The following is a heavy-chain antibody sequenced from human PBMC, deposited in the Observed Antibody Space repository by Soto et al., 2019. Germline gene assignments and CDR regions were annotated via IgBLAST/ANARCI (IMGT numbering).Heavy chain of an antibody. CDR2: MSDDGSNK. D-gene: IGHD6-13*01. CDR3: AKLAAAADY. J-gene: IGHJ4*02. Sequence: QVQLVESGGGVVQPGRSLRLSCAASGFTFSSYGMHWVRQAPGKGLEWVAVMSDDGSNKYYADYLKGRFTISRDNSKNTRYLQMNRLRAEDTAVCCCAKLAAAADYWGQGTLVTVSS. CDR1: GFTFSSYG. V-gene: IGHV3-30*18.